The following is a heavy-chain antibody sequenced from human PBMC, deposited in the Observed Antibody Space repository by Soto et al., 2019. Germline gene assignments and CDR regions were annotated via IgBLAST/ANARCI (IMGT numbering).Heavy chain of an antibody. CDR3: ARGSRGLMAVAGHDYYGMDV. CDR2: INPNSGGT. Sequence: ASVKVSCKASGYTFTGYYMHWVRQAPGQGLEWMGWINPNSGGTNYAQKFQGWVTMTRDTSISTAYMELSRLRSDDTAVYYCARGSRGLMAVAGHDYYGMDVWGQGTTVTVSS. J-gene: IGHJ6*02. CDR1: GYTFTGYY. V-gene: IGHV1-2*04. D-gene: IGHD6-13*01.